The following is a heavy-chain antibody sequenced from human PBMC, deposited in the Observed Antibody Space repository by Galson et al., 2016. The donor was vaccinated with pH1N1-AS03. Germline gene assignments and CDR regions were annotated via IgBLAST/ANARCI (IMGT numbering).Heavy chain of an antibody. V-gene: IGHV3-33*01. D-gene: IGHD3-9*01. Sequence: SLRLSCAASGFTFMTYGMHWVRQAPGKGLEWVAVIWYDGSNENYADSVKGRFSISRDNPKNTLYPQMSSLRAEDTAVYYCARIFLHVNPSLGVDVWGQGTTVTVSS. CDR1: GFTFMTYG. CDR2: IWYDGSNE. CDR3: ARIFLHVNPSLGVDV. J-gene: IGHJ6*01.